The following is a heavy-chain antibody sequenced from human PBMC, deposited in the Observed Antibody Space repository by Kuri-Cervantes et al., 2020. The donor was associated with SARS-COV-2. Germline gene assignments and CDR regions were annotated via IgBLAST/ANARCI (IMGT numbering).Heavy chain of an antibody. CDR3: ATGVNHGGLTIFGVVIPPFDY. J-gene: IGHJ4*02. CDR2: IRYDGSNK. CDR1: GFTFSSRG. Sequence: GESLKISCAASGFTFSSRGMHWVRQAPGKGLEWVAFIRYDGSNKYYADSVKGRFTISRDNSKNTLYLQMNSLRAEDTAVYYCATGVNHGGLTIFGVVIPPFDYWGQGTLVTVSS. V-gene: IGHV3-30*02. D-gene: IGHD3-3*01.